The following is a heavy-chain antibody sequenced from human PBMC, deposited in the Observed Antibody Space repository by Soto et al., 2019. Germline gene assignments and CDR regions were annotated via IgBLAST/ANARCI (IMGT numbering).Heavy chain of an antibody. J-gene: IGHJ4*02. Sequence: RHARGQPPEWIGWILVGSGQTNYAQKFQGRVAITRDMSTYTAYLELNSLRSDDTAVYYCAAISSGYYRVFDYWGQGTLVTVSS. CDR3: AAISSGYYRVFDY. V-gene: IGHV1-58*01. CDR2: ILVGSGQT. D-gene: IGHD3-22*01.